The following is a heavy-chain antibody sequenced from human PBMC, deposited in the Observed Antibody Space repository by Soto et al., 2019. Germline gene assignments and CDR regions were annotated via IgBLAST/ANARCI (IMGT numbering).Heavy chain of an antibody. CDR2: ISAYNGNT. D-gene: IGHD2-2*01. CDR1: GYTFTSYG. J-gene: IGHJ5*02. CDR3: ARDPGDIVVVPAIDP. V-gene: IGHV1-18*01. Sequence: QVQLVQSGAEVKKPGASVKVSCKASGYTFTSYGISWVRQAPGQGLEWMGWISAYNGNTNYAQKLQGRVTMTTDTSTSTAYTELRSLRSDDTAVYYCARDPGDIVVVPAIDPWGQGTLVTVSS.